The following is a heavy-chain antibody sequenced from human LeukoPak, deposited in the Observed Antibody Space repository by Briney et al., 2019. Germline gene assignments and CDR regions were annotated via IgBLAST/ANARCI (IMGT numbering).Heavy chain of an antibody. CDR1: GFTFSSYS. CDR3: ARATRRWGFDY. J-gene: IGHJ4*02. Sequence: PGGSLRLSCAASGFTFSSYSMNWVRQAPGKGLEWVSVISSSSASIYYADSVKGRFTISRDNAKNSLYLQMNSLRAEDTAVYYCARATRRWGFDYWGQGTLVTVSS. V-gene: IGHV3-21*01. D-gene: IGHD7-27*01. CDR2: ISSSSASI.